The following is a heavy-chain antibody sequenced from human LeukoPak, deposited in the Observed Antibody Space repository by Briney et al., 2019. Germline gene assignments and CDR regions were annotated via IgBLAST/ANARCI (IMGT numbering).Heavy chain of an antibody. CDR2: IYYSGTT. Sequence: ASETLSLTCTVSGASINTYYWSWIRQPPGKGLEWIGYIYYSGTTSYNPSLKTRVTISIDTSKNQFSLKLSSVTAADTAVYYCARVLRPMASQYYFDYWGQGTLVTVSS. D-gene: IGHD3-10*01. CDR1: GASINTYY. V-gene: IGHV4-59*01. CDR3: ARVLRPMASQYYFDY. J-gene: IGHJ4*02.